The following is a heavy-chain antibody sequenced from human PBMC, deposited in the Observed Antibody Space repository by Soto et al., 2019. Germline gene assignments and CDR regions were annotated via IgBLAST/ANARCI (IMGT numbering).Heavy chain of an antibody. CDR1: GFTVSSNY. Sequence: GGSLRLSCAASGFTVSSNYMSWVRQAPGKGLEWVSVIYSGGSTYYADSVKGRFTISRDNSKNTLYLQMNSLRAEDTAVYYCARNILTGYSGYWGQGTLVTVSS. CDR2: IYSGGST. J-gene: IGHJ4*02. V-gene: IGHV3-66*01. D-gene: IGHD3-9*01. CDR3: ARNILTGYSGY.